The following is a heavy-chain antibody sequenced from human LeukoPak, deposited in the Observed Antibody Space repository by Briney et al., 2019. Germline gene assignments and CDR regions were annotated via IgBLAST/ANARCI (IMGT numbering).Heavy chain of an antibody. CDR1: GFTFSASA. V-gene: IGHV3-64D*09. CDR2: ISSNGGST. D-gene: IGHD6-19*01. J-gene: IGHJ4*02. CDR3: VKEDAVAGHYFDY. Sequence: GGSLRLSCSASGFTFSASAMHWVRQAPGKGLEYVSAISSNGGSTYYADSLKGRFTISRDNSKNTLYLQMTSLRAEDTAVYYCVKEDAVAGHYFDYWGQGTLVTASS.